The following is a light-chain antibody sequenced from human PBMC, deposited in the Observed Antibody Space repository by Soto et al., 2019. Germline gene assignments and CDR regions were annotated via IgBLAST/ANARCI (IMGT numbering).Light chain of an antibody. CDR3: CSYAGSSTFYV. V-gene: IGLV2-23*02. Sequence: QSLLTQPASVSGSPGQSITISCTGTSSDDGSYNLVSWYQQHTGKAPKLMIYEVSKRPSGVSNRFSGSKSGNTASLTISGLQAEDEADYYCCSYAGSSTFYVFGTGTKVTVL. CDR2: EVS. J-gene: IGLJ1*01. CDR1: SSDDGSYNL.